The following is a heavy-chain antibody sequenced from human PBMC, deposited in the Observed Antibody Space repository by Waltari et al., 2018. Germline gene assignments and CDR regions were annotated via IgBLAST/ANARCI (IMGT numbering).Heavy chain of an antibody. Sequence: EVQLVESGGGLTTPGGYVRLSCAASGVTVRRTYMNWVRQSPGKGLEWVSVIYSGGTTYYADSVKGRFTISRDNSKNTLYLQMNRLTAEDTAVYYCARATYSYGSGSYPFDYWGQGTLVTVSS. CDR2: IYSGGTT. D-gene: IGHD3-10*01. CDR1: GVTVRRTY. CDR3: ARATYSYGSGSYPFDY. V-gene: IGHV3-53*01. J-gene: IGHJ4*02.